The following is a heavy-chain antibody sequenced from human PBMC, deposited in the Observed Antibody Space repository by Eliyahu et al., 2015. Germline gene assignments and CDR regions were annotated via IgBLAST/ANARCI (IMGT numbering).Heavy chain of an antibody. CDR2: IYYSGST. J-gene: IGHJ4*02. CDR3: ARTQRSWIQPLYYFDY. CDR1: GXSISRSNYY. Sequence: QLQLXESGPGLVKPSETXSLTCXVSGXSISRSNYYWGWIRQPPGKGLXWIGSIYYSGSTYYNPSXKSRXTISVDTSKNQFSLKLSSVTAADTAVYYCARTQRSWIQPLYYFDYWGQGTLVTVSS. D-gene: IGHD5-18*01. V-gene: IGHV4-39*01.